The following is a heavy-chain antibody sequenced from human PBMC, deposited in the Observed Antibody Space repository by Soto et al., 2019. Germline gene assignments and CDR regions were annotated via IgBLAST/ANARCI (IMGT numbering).Heavy chain of an antibody. CDR3: ARIAQGGGGDQLVLDY. CDR2: INSDGSTT. V-gene: IGHV3-74*01. CDR1: GFTFSSFW. D-gene: IGHD6-13*01. J-gene: IGHJ4*02. Sequence: EVQLVESGGGLVQPGVSLRLSCAASGFTFSSFWMHWVRQAPGKGLVWVSRINSDGSTTSYADSVKSRFTISRDNATNTLYLQMNSLRAEDTAVFYYARIAQGGGGDQLVLDYWGQGPLVTVSS.